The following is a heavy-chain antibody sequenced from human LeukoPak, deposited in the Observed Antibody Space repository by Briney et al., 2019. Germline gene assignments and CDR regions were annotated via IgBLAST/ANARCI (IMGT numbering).Heavy chain of an antibody. J-gene: IGHJ4*02. CDR3: AKAGLWFGEFRRFDY. CDR1: GFTFSSYA. CDR2: ISGSGGST. V-gene: IGHV3-23*01. D-gene: IGHD3-10*01. Sequence: GGSLRLSCAASGFTFSSYAMSWVRQAPGKGLEWVSAISGSGGSTYYADSVKGRFTISRDNSKNTLYLQMNGLRAEDTAVYYCAKAGLWFGEFRRFDYWGQGTLVTVSS.